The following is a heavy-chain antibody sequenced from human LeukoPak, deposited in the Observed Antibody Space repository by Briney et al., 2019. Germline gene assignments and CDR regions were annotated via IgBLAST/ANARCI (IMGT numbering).Heavy chain of an antibody. CDR2: IRASSGRT. J-gene: IGHJ6*02. D-gene: IGHD3-3*01. Sequence: GGSLRLSCAASGFSFSNYAMSWVRQAPAKGLERVSDIRASSGRTYYADSVQGRFTISRDNSKNTLYLQMNSLRADDTALYYCARDSDFYDSLTFYGMDVWGQGTTVIVSS. V-gene: IGHV3-23*01. CDR3: ARDSDFYDSLTFYGMDV. CDR1: GFSFSNYA.